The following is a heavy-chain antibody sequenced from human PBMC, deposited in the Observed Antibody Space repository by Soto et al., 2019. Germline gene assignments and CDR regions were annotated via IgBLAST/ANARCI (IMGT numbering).Heavy chain of an antibody. CDR2: ISISGDRT. D-gene: IGHD6-19*01. Sequence: GGSLRLSCVTSGFTFNTFAMSWVRRAPGKGLEWVSAISISGDRTYYADSVKGRFFISRDNSNNTLFLRVSSLRVEDTATYYRAKAGSSGWRNYFDHWGQGPPVTVSS. J-gene: IGHJ4*02. CDR3: AKAGSSGWRNYFDH. V-gene: IGHV3-23*01. CDR1: GFTFNTFA.